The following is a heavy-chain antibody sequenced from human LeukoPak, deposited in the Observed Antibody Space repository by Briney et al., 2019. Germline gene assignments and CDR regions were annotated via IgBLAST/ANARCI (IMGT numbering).Heavy chain of an antibody. Sequence: SETLSLTCTVSGGSISSYYWSWIRQPPGKGLEWIGYIYYSGSTNYNASLKSRGTILVDTSNHQFSLKLSSVTAADTAVYYCARYDGIAVAGNAFEWFDPWGQGTLVTVSS. CDR2: IYYSGST. J-gene: IGHJ5*02. D-gene: IGHD6-19*01. CDR3: ARYDGIAVAGNAFEWFDP. CDR1: GGSISSYY. V-gene: IGHV4-59*01.